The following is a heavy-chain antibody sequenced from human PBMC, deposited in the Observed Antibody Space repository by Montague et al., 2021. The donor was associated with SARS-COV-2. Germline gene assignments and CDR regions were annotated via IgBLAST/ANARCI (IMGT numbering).Heavy chain of an antibody. CDR2: TYYRSKWYH. D-gene: IGHD2-15*01. CDR1: GDSVSGNTAT. J-gene: IGHJ3*02. Sequence: CAISGDSVSGNTATWNWIRQSPSVDLEWLGGTYYRSKWYHDYAISLKSRITINPDTSKNQFSLQLSSVAPEDTAVFYCARTTTRMLYPENAFDIWGQGTMVTVSS. V-gene: IGHV6-1*01. CDR3: ARTTTRMLYPENAFDI.